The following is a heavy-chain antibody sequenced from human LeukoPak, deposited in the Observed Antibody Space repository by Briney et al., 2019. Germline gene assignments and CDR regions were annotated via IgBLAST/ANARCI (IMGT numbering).Heavy chain of an antibody. CDR1: GFTFSSYS. V-gene: IGHV3-30*02. Sequence: PGESLRLSCAASGFTFSSYSMNWVRQAPGKGLEWVAFVRYDESNKYYADSVKGRFTISRDNSKNTVYLQMNSLRAEDTAVYYCTRFSDSSTWFLPFDSWGQGTLVTVSS. CDR3: TRFSDSSTWFLPFDS. J-gene: IGHJ4*02. D-gene: IGHD6-13*01. CDR2: VRYDESNK.